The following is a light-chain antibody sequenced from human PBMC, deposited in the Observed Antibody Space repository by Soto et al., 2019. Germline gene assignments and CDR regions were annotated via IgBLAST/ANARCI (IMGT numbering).Light chain of an antibody. V-gene: IGKV3-15*01. CDR2: GAS. Sequence: EILMTQSPATLSVSPGERATLSCRASQSVSSNLVWYQQKPGQAPRLLIYGASTRATGVPARFSGSGSGTEFTLTISSLRSEDVAVYYCQQYNNWPPKTFGQGTKVEIK. CDR1: QSVSSN. J-gene: IGKJ1*01. CDR3: QQYNNWPPKT.